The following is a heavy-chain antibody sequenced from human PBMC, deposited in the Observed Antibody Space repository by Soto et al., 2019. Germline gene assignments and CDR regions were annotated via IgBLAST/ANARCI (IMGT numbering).Heavy chain of an antibody. CDR1: GGSISSGGYY. V-gene: IGHV4-31*03. CDR2: IYYSGST. CDR3: ASLWFGELSFWFDP. J-gene: IGHJ5*02. D-gene: IGHD3-10*01. Sequence: PSETLSLTCTVSGGSISSGGYYWSWIRQHPGKGLEWIGYIYYSGSTYYNPSLKSRVTISVDTSKNQFSLKLSSVTAADTAVYYCASLWFGELSFWFDPWGQGTLVTVSS.